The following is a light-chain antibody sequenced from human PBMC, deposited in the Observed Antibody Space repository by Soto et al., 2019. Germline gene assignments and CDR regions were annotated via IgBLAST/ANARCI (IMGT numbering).Light chain of an antibody. J-gene: IGKJ4*01. V-gene: IGKV3-20*01. CDR1: QSVSSGQ. CDR2: GAS. Sequence: EIVLTQSPGTLSLSPGERATLSCRARQSVSSGQLGWYQQKPGQASRLLIYGASSRAAGTPDRFSGSGSGTDFTLTISGLEPEDFAVYYCQQYGGSPKVTFGGGTKVEIK. CDR3: QQYGGSPKVT.